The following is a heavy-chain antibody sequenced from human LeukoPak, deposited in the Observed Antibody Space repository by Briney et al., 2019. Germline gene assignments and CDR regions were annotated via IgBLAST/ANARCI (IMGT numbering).Heavy chain of an antibody. CDR2: IDPNSGGT. Sequence: ASVKVSCKASGYTFTGYYMHWVRQAPGQGLEWMGRIDPNSGGTNYAQKFQGRVTMTRDTSISTAYMELSRLRSDDTAVYYCARGPGYCSSTSCYPLHMDVWGKGTTVTVSS. D-gene: IGHD2-2*01. J-gene: IGHJ6*03. V-gene: IGHV1-2*06. CDR3: ARGPGYCSSTSCYPLHMDV. CDR1: GYTFTGYY.